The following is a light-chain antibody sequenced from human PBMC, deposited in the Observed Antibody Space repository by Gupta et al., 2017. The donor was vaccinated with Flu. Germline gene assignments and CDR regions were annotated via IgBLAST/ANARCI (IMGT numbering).Light chain of an antibody. J-gene: IGKJ3*01. CDR1: QSLLHSNGYNY. Sequence: IVMTQSPLSLPVTPGEPASISCRSSQSLLHSNGYNYLDWYLQKPGQSPQLLIYLGSNRASGVPDRFSGSGSGTDFTLKSSRGEAEDVGVYYVMQDQQTLTFGHGTKLDIK. V-gene: IGKV2-28*01. CDR3: MQDQQTLT. CDR2: LGS.